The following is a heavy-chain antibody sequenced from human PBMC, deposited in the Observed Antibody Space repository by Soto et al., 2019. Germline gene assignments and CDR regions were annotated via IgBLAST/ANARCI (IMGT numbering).Heavy chain of an antibody. CDR1: GFTFSSYD. D-gene: IGHD2-8*01. CDR3: ARGYCTNGVCWGGYYGMDV. J-gene: IGHJ6*02. Sequence: SGGSLRLSCAASGFTFSSYDMHWVRQATGKGLEWVSAIGTAGDTYYPGSVKGRFTISRENAKNSLYLQMNSLRAGDTAVYYCARGYCTNGVCWGGYYGMDVWGQGTTVTVSS. V-gene: IGHV3-13*01. CDR2: IGTAGDT.